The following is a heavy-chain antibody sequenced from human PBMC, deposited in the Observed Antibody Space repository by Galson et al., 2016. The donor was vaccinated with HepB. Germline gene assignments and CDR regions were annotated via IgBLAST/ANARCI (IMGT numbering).Heavy chain of an antibody. V-gene: IGHV3-74*01. CDR3: GSVFEY. CDR2: INNDGSRT. J-gene: IGHJ4*02. D-gene: IGHD3-10*01. CDR1: GFTFTNSW. Sequence: SLRLSCADSGFTFTNSWLHGVRQAPGRGLVWVSGINNDGSRTFYADVVKGRFTISRDNAKNTLYLQMNSLRAEDTAVYYCGSVFEYWGQGTLVAVSS.